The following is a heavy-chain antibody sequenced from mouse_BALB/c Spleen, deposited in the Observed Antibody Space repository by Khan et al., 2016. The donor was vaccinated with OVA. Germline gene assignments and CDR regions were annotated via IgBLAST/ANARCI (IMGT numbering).Heavy chain of an antibody. CDR2: IDPANGNT. CDR3: DRINA. J-gene: IGHJ2*01. V-gene: IGHV14-3*02. Sequence: VQLKQSGAELVKPGASVKLSCTASGFNIKDNYMHWVKQRPEQGLEGSGRIDPANGNTKYDPKFKGKTTITADKSYKKAYLQLSSLTSEDTAVYYCDRINAWGQGTTLTVSS. CDR1: GFNIKDNY.